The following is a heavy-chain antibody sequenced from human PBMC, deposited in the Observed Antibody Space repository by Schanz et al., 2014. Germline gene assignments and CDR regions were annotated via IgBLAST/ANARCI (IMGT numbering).Heavy chain of an antibody. J-gene: IGHJ3*02. CDR1: GFTFSRYN. CDR3: AKCIGWYGRCAFDT. D-gene: IGHD6-19*01. Sequence: DVQLVESGGGLVKPGGSLRLSCAGTGFTFSRYNMNWVRQAPGRGLEWVSSISRSSGRIYYSDSVKGRFTISRDNAKNVVYLQMNSLRAEDTAVYYCAKCIGWYGRCAFDTWGQGTMVTVSS. V-gene: IGHV3-21*06. CDR2: ISRSSGRI.